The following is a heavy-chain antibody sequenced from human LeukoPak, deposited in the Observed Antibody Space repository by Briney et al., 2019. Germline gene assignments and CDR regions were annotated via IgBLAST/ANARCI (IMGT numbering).Heavy chain of an antibody. CDR1: GGSISSGGYY. J-gene: IGHJ4*02. CDR3: ARGDSSSWYYFDY. Sequence: SETLSLTCTVSGGSISSGGYYWSWIWQPPGKGLEWIAYVYYSGSTNYNPSLKSRVTISVDTSKNQFSLKLSSVTAADTAVYYCARGDSSSWYYFDYWGQGTLVTVSS. D-gene: IGHD6-13*01. V-gene: IGHV4-61*08. CDR2: VYYSGST.